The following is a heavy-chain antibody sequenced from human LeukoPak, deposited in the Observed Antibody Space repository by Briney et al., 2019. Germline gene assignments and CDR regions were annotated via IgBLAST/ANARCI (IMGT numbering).Heavy chain of an antibody. D-gene: IGHD2-2*01. CDR2: ISSSSSYI. V-gene: IGHV3-21*01. CDR1: GFIFSGYG. J-gene: IGHJ1*01. CDR3: VVPAAGVQH. Sequence: PGGSLRLSCTGSGFIFSGYGIHWVRQAPGKGLEWVSSISSSSSYIYYADSVKGRFTISRDNAKNSLYLQMNSLRAEDTAVYYCVVPAAGVQHWGQGTLVTVSS.